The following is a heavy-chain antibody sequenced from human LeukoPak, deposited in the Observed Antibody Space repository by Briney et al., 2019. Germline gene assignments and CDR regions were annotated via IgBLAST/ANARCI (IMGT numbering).Heavy chain of an antibody. Sequence: ASVKVSCKASGYTFTSYGISWVRQAPGQGLEWMGWISAYNGNTNYAQKLQGRVTMTRDTSTSTVYMELSSLRSEDTAVYYCASQKQWLVYNWFDPWGQGTLVTVSS. J-gene: IGHJ5*02. CDR2: ISAYNGNT. CDR1: GYTFTSYG. V-gene: IGHV1-18*01. D-gene: IGHD6-19*01. CDR3: ASQKQWLVYNWFDP.